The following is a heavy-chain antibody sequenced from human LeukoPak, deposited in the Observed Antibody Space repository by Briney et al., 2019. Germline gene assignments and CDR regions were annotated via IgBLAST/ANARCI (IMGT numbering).Heavy chain of an antibody. CDR3: ARGEGEKVVILPADFDY. J-gene: IGHJ4*02. CDR2: INPSGGST. V-gene: IGHV1-46*01. Sequence: ASVKVSCKASGYTFTSYYMHWVRQAPGQGLEWMGIINPSGGSTSYAQKFQGRVTMTRDTSTSTVYMELSSLRSEDTAVYYCARGEGEKVVILPADFDYWGQGTLVTVSS. CDR1: GYTFTSYY. D-gene: IGHD2-2*01.